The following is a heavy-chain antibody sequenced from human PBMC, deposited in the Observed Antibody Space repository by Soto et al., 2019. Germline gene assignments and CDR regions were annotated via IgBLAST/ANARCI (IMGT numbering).Heavy chain of an antibody. J-gene: IGHJ6*02. Sequence: EVQLVQSGAEVKKPAESLKISCKGSGYDFTTYWIVWVRQMPGKGLEWMGIIYPGDSDTRYSPSFQGQVTISADKSISTAYLQWTSLKASDTAMYYCARWDDKKRRLESRYGMDVWGQGTTVTVSS. V-gene: IGHV5-51*01. CDR3: ARWDDKKRRLESRYGMDV. CDR2: IYPGDSDT. CDR1: GYDFTTYW. D-gene: IGHD1-1*01.